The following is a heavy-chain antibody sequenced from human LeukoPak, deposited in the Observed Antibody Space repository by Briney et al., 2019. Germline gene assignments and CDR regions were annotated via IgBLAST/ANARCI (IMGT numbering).Heavy chain of an antibody. J-gene: IGHJ4*02. D-gene: IGHD6-19*01. CDR1: GYSIRSSYY. CDR3: ARTSYVAGTRKFDY. V-gene: IGHV4-38-2*02. CDR2: IYYSGST. Sequence: SETLSLTCTVSGYSIRSSYYWGWIRQPPGKGLEWIGSIYYSGSTYYNPSLKSRVTISVDTSKNQFSLKLSSVTAADTAVYYCARTSYVAGTRKFDYWGQGTLVTVSS.